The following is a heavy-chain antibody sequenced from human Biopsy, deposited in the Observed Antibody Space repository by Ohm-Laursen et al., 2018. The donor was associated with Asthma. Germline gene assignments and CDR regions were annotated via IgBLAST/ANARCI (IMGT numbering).Heavy chain of an antibody. V-gene: IGHV1-18*01. CDR2: ISVYNGNT. J-gene: IGHJ6*02. CDR3: ARAVDYSHYYGIDV. D-gene: IGHD3-10*01. CDR1: GYTFNSAG. Sequence: ASVKVSCTTSGYTFNSAGITWVRQAPGQGLEWMGWISVYNGNTKVAQKLQDRVTMITDTSTSTAYMELRSLRSDDTAAYFCARAVDYSHYYGIDVWGQGTTVTVS.